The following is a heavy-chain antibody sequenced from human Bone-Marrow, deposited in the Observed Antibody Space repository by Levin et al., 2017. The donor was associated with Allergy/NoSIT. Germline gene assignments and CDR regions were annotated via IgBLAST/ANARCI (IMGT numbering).Heavy chain of an antibody. V-gene: IGHV3-21*01. CDR2: ISSSSSYI. Sequence: GGSLRLSCAASGFTFSSYSMNWVRQAPGKGLEWVSSISSSSSYIYYADSVKGRFTISRDNAKNSLYLQMNSLRAEDTAVYYCARAGSSSYHHYNIGTIKGSRWFDPWGQGTLVTVSS. D-gene: IGHD2-15*01. J-gene: IGHJ5*02. CDR1: GFTFSSYS. CDR3: ARAGSSSYHHYNIGTIKGSRWFDP.